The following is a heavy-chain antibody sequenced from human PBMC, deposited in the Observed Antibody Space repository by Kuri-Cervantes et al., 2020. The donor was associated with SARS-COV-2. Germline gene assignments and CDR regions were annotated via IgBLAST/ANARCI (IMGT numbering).Heavy chain of an antibody. Sequence: ASLKSSCAASGTTISSYWMHWVRQAPGKGLVWVSRINSDGSSTSYADSVKGRFTISRDNAKNTLYLQMNSLRDEDTAVYYCARDRYDFWSGLGYYYGMDVWGQGTTVTVSS. D-gene: IGHD3-3*01. CDR3: ARDRYDFWSGLGYYYGMDV. CDR1: GTTISSYW. CDR2: INSDGSST. J-gene: IGHJ6*02. V-gene: IGHV3-74*01.